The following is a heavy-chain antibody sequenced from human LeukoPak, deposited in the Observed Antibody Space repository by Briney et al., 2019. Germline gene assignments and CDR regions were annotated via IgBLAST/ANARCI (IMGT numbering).Heavy chain of an antibody. D-gene: IGHD5-18*01. CDR2: ISYDGSNK. V-gene: IGHV3-30-3*01. Sequence: HPGGSLRLSCAASGFTFSSYAMHWVRQAPGKGLEWVAVISYDGSNKYYADSVKGRFTISRDNSKNTLYLQMNSLRAEDTAVYYCAKAGGYSYGSDYWGQGTLVTVSS. J-gene: IGHJ4*02. CDR1: GFTFSSYA. CDR3: AKAGGYSYGSDY.